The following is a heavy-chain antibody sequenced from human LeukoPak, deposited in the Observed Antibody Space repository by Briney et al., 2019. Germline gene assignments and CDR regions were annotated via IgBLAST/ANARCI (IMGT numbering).Heavy chain of an antibody. CDR1: GYTFSTYW. Sequence: GGSLRLSCAASGYTFSTYWMHWVRQGPGKGLVWVSRINEDGSSTSYAESVRGRFTISRDNAKNTLYLQITSLRADDTAVYYCADYGVSGVRNNFYWGQGTLVTVSS. V-gene: IGHV3-74*01. CDR3: ADYGVSGVRNNFY. D-gene: IGHD3-3*01. CDR2: INEDGSST. J-gene: IGHJ4*02.